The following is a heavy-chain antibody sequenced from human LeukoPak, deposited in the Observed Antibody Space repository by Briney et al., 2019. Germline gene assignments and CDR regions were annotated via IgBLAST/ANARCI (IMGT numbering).Heavy chain of an antibody. Sequence: PSETLSLTCTVSGGSISSGDYYWSWIRQPPGKGLEWIGEINHSGSTNYNPSLKSRVTISVDTSKNQFSLKLSSVTAADTAVYYCARARITYYYDSSGYLRRVFDYWGQGTLVTVSS. CDR3: ARARITYYYDSSGYLRRVFDY. D-gene: IGHD3-22*01. V-gene: IGHV4-39*07. J-gene: IGHJ4*02. CDR1: GGSISSGDYY. CDR2: INHSGST.